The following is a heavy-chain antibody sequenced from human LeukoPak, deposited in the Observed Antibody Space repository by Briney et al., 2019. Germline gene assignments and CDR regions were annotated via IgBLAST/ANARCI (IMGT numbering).Heavy chain of an antibody. Sequence: GRSLRLSCAASGFTFSSYGMHWVRQAPGKGLEWVAVIWYDGSNKYYADSVKGRFTISRDNSKNTLYLQMNSLRAEDTAVYYCARYSSSSGGAAYYLDYWGHGTLVTVSS. V-gene: IGHV3-33*01. CDR3: ARYSSSSGGAAYYLDY. D-gene: IGHD6-6*01. CDR2: IWYDGSNK. CDR1: GFTFSSYG. J-gene: IGHJ4*01.